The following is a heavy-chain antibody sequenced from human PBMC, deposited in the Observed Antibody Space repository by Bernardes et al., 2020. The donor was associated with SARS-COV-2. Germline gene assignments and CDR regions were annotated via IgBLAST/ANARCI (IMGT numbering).Heavy chain of an antibody. J-gene: IGHJ4*02. D-gene: IGHD4-17*01. CDR3: ARGLFVDDYGDYSSVRGAFDY. V-gene: IGHV3-30-3*01. CDR2: ISYDGSNK. Sequence: GGSLRLSCAASGFTFSSYAMHWVRQAPGKGLEWVAVISYDGSNKYYADSVKGRFTISRDNSKNTLYLQMNSLRAEDTAVYYCARGLFVDDYGDYSSVRGAFDYWGQGTLVTVSS. CDR1: GFTFSSYA.